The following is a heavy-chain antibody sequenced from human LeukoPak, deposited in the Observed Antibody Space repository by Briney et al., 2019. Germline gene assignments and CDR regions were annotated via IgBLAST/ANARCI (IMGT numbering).Heavy chain of an antibody. CDR2: IDNDGSDT. Sequence: GGSPRLSCAASGSTFNTYWLHWVRQAPGKGLVWVSRIDNDGSDTIYADFVKGRFTISRDNAKRTLYLQMNSLKAEDTAVYYCARGGYHHGFDIWGQGTMVTVSS. V-gene: IGHV3-74*01. D-gene: IGHD1-14*01. CDR1: GSTFNTYW. J-gene: IGHJ3*02. CDR3: ARGGYHHGFDI.